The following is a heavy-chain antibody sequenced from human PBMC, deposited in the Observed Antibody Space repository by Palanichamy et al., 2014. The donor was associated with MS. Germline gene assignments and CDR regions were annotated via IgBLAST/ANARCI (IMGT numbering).Heavy chain of an antibody. CDR2: ISRSSSTI. CDR3: ATTYDFWSGSSLGSFDN. V-gene: IGHV3-48*04. D-gene: IGHD3/OR15-3a*01. J-gene: IGHJ4*02. Sequence: EVQLEESGGGLVQPGGSLRLSCAASGFNFRTYSMTWVRQAPGKGLEWISYISRSSSTIYYADAVEGRFTISRDNAKNSLFLHMTSLRVEDTAVYYCATTYDFWSGSSLGSFDNRGLGTLVTVSS. CDR1: GFNFRTYS.